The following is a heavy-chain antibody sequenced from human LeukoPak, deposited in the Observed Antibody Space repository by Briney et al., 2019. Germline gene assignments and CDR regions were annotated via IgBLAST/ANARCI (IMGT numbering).Heavy chain of an antibody. CDR3: ARELYHFDR. J-gene: IGHJ4*02. CDR1: GGSITSDY. D-gene: IGHD2-8*01. Sequence: SETLSLTCAVSGGSITSDYWSWLRQSPGKGLEWLGYIYSRGTNYNPSLKSRVTISADTSKNRFSLKLTSVTAADTAVYYCARELYHFDRWGQGALVTVSS. V-gene: IGHV4-59*13. CDR2: IYSRGT.